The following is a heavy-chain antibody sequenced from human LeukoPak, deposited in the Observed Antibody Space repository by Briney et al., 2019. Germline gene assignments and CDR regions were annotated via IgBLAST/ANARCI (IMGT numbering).Heavy chain of an antibody. V-gene: IGHV4-34*01. CDR1: GGSFSGYY. CDR3: ARGSCSSTSCWTYYYYGMDV. J-gene: IGHJ6*02. CDR2: INHSGST. D-gene: IGHD2-2*01. Sequence: PSETLSLTCAVYGGSFSGYYWSWIRQPPGKGLEWIGEINHSGSTNYNPSLKSRVTISVDTSKNQFSLKLSSVTAADTAVCYCARGSCSSTSCWTYYYYGMDVWGQGTTVTVSS.